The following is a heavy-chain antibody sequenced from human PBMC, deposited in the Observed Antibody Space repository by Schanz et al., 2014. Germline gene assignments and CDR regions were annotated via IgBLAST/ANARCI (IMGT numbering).Heavy chain of an antibody. Sequence: EVQLLESGGGLVQPGGSLRISCAASGFTFSGYAMSWVRQAPGKGLEWVSTLSGSGAGTFYADSVKGRFTISRDNSENTLYLQMNSLRAEDTAVYYCAKHVRSLTGNDYWGQGTLVTVSS. J-gene: IGHJ4*02. CDR2: LSGSGAGT. V-gene: IGHV3-23*01. D-gene: IGHD3-9*01. CDR1: GFTFSGYA. CDR3: AKHVRSLTGNDY.